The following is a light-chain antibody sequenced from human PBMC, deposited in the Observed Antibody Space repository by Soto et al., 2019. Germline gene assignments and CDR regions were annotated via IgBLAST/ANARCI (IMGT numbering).Light chain of an antibody. CDR3: QQYGTTRIT. V-gene: IGKV3-20*01. J-gene: IGKJ5*01. CDR1: QSVSNSY. CDR2: GAS. Sequence: EIVLTQSPGTLSLSQVERATLSFRASQSVSNSYLAWYQQKPGQAPRLLMYGASNRATGIPDRFSGSGSETDFTLTISRLGPEDFAVYYCQQYGTTRITFGQGTRRR.